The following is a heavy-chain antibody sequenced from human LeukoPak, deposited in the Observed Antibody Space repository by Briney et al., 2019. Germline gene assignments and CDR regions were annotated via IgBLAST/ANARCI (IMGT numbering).Heavy chain of an antibody. CDR3: ARQQHCSSTSCYRMSGYYYYYYMDV. D-gene: IGHD2-2*02. V-gene: IGHV4-61*02. Sequence: SQTLSLTCTVSGGSFSSGDYSWNWIRQPAGQGLEWIGRLFSSGTTNYNPSLKSRVTMSVDTSKNQFSLKLSSVTAADTAVYYCARQQHCSSTSCYRMSGYYYYYYMDVWGKGTTVTVSS. CDR1: GGSFSSGDYS. CDR2: LFSSGTT. J-gene: IGHJ6*03.